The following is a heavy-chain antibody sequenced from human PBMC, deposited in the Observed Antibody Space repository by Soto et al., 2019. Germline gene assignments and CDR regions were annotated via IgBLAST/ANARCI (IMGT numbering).Heavy chain of an antibody. CDR1: GGSISSSSYY. J-gene: IGHJ6*02. CDR3: ATVPGQKNYYYGMDV. V-gene: IGHV4-39*01. Sequence: SETLSLTCTVSGGSISSSSYYWGWIRQPPGKGLEWIGSIYYSGSTYYNPSLKSRVTISVDTSKNQFSLKLSSVTAADTAVYYCATVPGQKNYYYGMDVWGQGTTVTVSS. D-gene: IGHD6-6*01. CDR2: IYYSGST.